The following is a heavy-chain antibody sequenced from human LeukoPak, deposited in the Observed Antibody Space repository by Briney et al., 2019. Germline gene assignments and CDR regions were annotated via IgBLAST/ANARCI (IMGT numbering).Heavy chain of an antibody. V-gene: IGHV1-18*04. J-gene: IGHJ5*02. CDR1: AYTFTGYY. D-gene: IGHD4-17*01. CDR3: ARDYGDYDNWFDP. Sequence: ASVKVSCKASAYTFTGYYIHWVRQTPGQGLEWMGWISAYNGNTNYAQKLQGRVTMTTDTSTSTAYMELRSLRSDDTAVYYCARDYGDYDNWFDPWGQGTLVTVSS. CDR2: ISAYNGNT.